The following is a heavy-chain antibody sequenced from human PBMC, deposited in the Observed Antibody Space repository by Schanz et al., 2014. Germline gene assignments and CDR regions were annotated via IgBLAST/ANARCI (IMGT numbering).Heavy chain of an antibody. V-gene: IGHV1-8*01. J-gene: IGHJ6*03. CDR3: AKLGTGMAVAGSVTDSYYYYMDV. CDR1: GYNITSND. D-gene: IGHD6-19*01. CDR2: MNPNSGNT. Sequence: QVHLVQSGAEVKKPGASVKVSCKASGYNITSNDVTWVRQATGQGLEWMGGMNPNSGNTGYAQKYRGRVSVTRNPSISTAYMELSRLRAEDTPVYYCAKLGTGMAVAGSVTDSYYYYMDVWGEGTTVTVSS.